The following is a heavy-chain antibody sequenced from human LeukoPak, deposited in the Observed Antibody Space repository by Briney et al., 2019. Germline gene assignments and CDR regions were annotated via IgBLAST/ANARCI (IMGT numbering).Heavy chain of an antibody. CDR1: GGSFSGYY. CDR3: ARGPSPNWGAFDP. V-gene: IGHV4-34*01. J-gene: IGHJ5*02. CDR2: INHSGST. Sequence: SETLSLTCAVYGGSFSGYYWSWIRQPPGKGLEWIGEINHSGSTNYNPSLKSRVTISVDTSKNQFSLKLSSVTAAGTAVYYCARGPSPNWGAFDPWGQGTLVTVSS. D-gene: IGHD7-27*01.